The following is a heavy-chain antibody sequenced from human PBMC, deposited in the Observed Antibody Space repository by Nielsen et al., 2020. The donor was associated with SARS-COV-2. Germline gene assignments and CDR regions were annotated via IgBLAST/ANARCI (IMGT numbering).Heavy chain of an antibody. CDR1: GGSISSGGYY. D-gene: IGHD4-23*01. CDR2: IYYSGST. Sequence: SETLSLTCTVPGGSISSGGYYWSWIRQHPGKGLEWIGYIYYSGSTYYNPSLKSRVTISVDTSKNQFSLKLSSVTAADTAVYYCARVDYGGNEYFQHWGQGTLVTVSS. CDR3: ARVDYGGNEYFQH. V-gene: IGHV4-31*03. J-gene: IGHJ1*01.